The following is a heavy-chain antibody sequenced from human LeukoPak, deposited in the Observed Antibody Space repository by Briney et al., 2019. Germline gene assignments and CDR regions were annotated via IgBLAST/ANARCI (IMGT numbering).Heavy chain of an antibody. V-gene: IGHV3-53*01. J-gene: IGHJ6*04. CDR1: GFTVNTNY. D-gene: IGHD1-26*01. CDR3: ARDGSSGRGYYYYYGMDV. CDR2: MHSVGTT. Sequence: GGSLRLSCAASGFTVNTNYMSWVRQAPGKGLEWVSIMHSVGTTYYADSVKGRFTFSRDNSKNTLYLQMNNLRVEDTAVYYCARDGSSGRGYYYYYGMDVWGEGTTVTVSS.